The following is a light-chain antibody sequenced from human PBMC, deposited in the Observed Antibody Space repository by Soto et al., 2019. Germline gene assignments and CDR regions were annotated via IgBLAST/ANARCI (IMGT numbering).Light chain of an antibody. J-gene: IGLJ1*01. CDR2: EVS. CDR3: CSYTPRTTYV. CDR1: SSDVGSYNR. Sequence: QSALTQPASVSGSPGQSITVSCTGTSSDVGSYNRVSWYQQPPGAAPKLIIYEVSNRPLGVPDRFFGSKSGNTASLTISGLQAEDEADYYCCSYTPRTTYVFGTGTKLTVL. V-gene: IGLV2-18*02.